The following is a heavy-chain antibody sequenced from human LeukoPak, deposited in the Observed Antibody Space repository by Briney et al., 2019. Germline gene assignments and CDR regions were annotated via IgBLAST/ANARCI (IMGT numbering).Heavy chain of an antibody. J-gene: IGHJ4*02. D-gene: IGHD3-10*01. CDR2: ISGSGGST. CDR3: ASRAGRGNVFSPFRRFGEFSIDY. Sequence: PGGSLRLSCAASGFTFSSYAMSWVRQAPGKGLEWVSAISGSGGSTYYADSVKGRFTISRDNSKNTLYLQMNSLRAEDTAVYYCASRAGRGNVFSPFRRFGEFSIDYWGQGTLVTVSS. CDR1: GFTFSSYA. V-gene: IGHV3-23*01.